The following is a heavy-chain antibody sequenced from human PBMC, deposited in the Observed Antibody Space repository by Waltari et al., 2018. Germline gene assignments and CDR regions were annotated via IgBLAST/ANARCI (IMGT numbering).Heavy chain of an antibody. CDR2: IYHSGST. J-gene: IGHJ5*02. CDR3: ARVGQGDWFDP. CDR1: GYSIRSGYY. V-gene: IGHV4-38-2*02. Sequence: QVQLQESGPGLVKPSETLSLTCTVSGYSIRSGYYWGWIRQPPGKGLEWIGSIYHSGSTYYNPSLKSRVTISVDTSKNQFSLKLSSVTAADTAVYYCARVGQGDWFDPWGQGTLVTVSS.